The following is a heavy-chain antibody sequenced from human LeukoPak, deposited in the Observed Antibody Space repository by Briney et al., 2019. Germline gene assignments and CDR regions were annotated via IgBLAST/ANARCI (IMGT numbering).Heavy chain of an antibody. CDR2: INHSGST. J-gene: IGHJ4*02. V-gene: IGHV4-34*01. D-gene: IGHD3-22*01. CDR3: ARPHYYDSSGYPY. CDR1: GGSFSGYY. Sequence: SETLSLTCAVYGGSFSGYYWSWIRQPPGKGLEWIGEINHSGSTNYNPSLTSRVTISVDTSKNQFSLKLSSVTAADTAVYYCARPHYYDSSGYPYWGQGTLVTVSS.